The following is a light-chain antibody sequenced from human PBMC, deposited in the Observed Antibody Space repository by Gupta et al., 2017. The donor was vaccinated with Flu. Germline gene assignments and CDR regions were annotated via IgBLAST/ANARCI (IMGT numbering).Light chain of an antibody. CDR2: LGS. Sequence: DIVMTQSPLSLPVTPGEPASISCRSSQSLLHSNGYNYLDWYLQKPGQSPQLLIYLGSNRASGVPDRFSGSGSGTDFTLKISRAEAEDVGVYYCSQALPTPPTFGQGTRLEIK. V-gene: IGKV2-28*01. J-gene: IGKJ5*01. CDR3: SQALPTPPT. CDR1: QSLLHSNGYNY.